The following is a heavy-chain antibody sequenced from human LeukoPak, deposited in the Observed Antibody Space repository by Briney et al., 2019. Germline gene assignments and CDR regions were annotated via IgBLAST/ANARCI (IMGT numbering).Heavy chain of an antibody. CDR2: ISYDGSNK. D-gene: IGHD1-14*01. J-gene: IGHJ4*02. CDR1: GFTFSSYA. V-gene: IGHV3-30*04. CDR3: AKEYSVRNQFDY. Sequence: PGGSLRLSCAASGFTFSSYAMHWVRQAPGKGLGWVAVISYDGSNKYYADSVKGRSTISRDNSKNTLFLEMNSLRAEDTAVYYCAKEYSVRNQFDYWGQGTLVAVSS.